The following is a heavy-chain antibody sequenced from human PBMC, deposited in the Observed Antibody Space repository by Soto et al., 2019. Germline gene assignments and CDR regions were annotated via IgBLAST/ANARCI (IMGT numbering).Heavy chain of an antibody. CDR2: INAGNGNT. V-gene: IGHV1-3*01. D-gene: IGHD3-9*01. CDR1: GYTFTSYA. J-gene: IGHJ6*03. Sequence: ASVKVSFKASGYTFTSYAMHWVRQAPGQRLEWMGWINAGNGNTKYSQKFQGRVTITRDTSASTAYMELSSMRSEDTAVYYCARDSRPYYDILTGLRYYYYMDVWGKGTTVTVSS. CDR3: ARDSRPYYDILTGLRYYYYMDV.